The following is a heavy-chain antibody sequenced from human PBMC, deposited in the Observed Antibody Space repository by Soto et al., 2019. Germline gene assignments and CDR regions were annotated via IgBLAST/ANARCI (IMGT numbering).Heavy chain of an antibody. D-gene: IGHD4-17*01. J-gene: IGHJ4*02. CDR3: AREARDYGDYVGFDY. CDR1: GFTFSNYY. CDR2: ISSSSSYT. V-gene: IGHV3-11*06. Sequence: ESGGGLVKPGGSLRLSCAASGFTFSNYYMSWIRQAPGKGLEWVSYISSSSSYTNYADSVKGRFTISRDNAKNSLYLQMNSLRAEDTAVYYCAREARDYGDYVGFDYWGQGTLVTVSS.